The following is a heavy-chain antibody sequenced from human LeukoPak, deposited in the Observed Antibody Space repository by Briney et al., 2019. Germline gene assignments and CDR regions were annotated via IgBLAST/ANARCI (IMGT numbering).Heavy chain of an antibody. J-gene: IGHJ4*02. Sequence: ASVKVSCKASGGTFSSYAISWVRQAPGQGPEWMGGIIPIFGTANYAQKFQGRVTITTDESTSTAYMELSSLRSEDTAVYYCARGGYCSSTSCSLTGWGQGTLVTVSS. CDR2: IIPIFGTA. CDR1: GGTFSSYA. CDR3: ARGGYCSSTSCSLTG. V-gene: IGHV1-69*05. D-gene: IGHD2-2*01.